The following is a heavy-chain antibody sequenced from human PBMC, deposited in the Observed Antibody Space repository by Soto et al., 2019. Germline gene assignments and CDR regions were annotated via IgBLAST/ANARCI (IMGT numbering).Heavy chain of an antibody. CDR1: GYTFTRNG. CDR3: VKDRDSNSWPSRDV. Sequence: ASVKVSCKASGYTFTRNGISWVRQAPGQGLEWMGWISPKSGSIKYAQKFQGRVIMTTDTSTSTAYMEVRSLRSDDTAVYYCVKDRDSNSWPSRDVWGPGTTVTVSS. CDR2: ISPKSGSI. V-gene: IGHV1-18*01. D-gene: IGHD3-22*01. J-gene: IGHJ6*02.